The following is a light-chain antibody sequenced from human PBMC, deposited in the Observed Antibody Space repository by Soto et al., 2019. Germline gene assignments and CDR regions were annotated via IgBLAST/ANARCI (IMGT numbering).Light chain of an antibody. CDR2: DVT. Sequence: QSVLTQPRSVSGSPGQSVTISCTGTSSDVGGYNCVSWYQQHPGKAPQLIIYDVTQRPSGVPGRSSGSKSGNTASLSISGLQAEDEADYYCCSHSASYTFVFGTGTKVTVL. CDR1: SSDVGGYNC. J-gene: IGLJ1*01. V-gene: IGLV2-11*01. CDR3: CSHSASYTFV.